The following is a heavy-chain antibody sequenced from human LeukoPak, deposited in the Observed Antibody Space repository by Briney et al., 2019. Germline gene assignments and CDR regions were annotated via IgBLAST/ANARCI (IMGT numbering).Heavy chain of an antibody. J-gene: IGHJ4*02. Sequence: PGESLRLSCAASGFTFSSYAMSWVRQAPGKGLEWVSAISGSGGSTYSADSVKGRFTISRDNSKNTLYLKMNSLRAEDTAVYYCAKDHYSSGWYPTPFDYWGQGTLVTVSS. CDR3: AKDHYSSGWYPTPFDY. D-gene: IGHD6-19*01. V-gene: IGHV3-23*01. CDR2: ISGSGGST. CDR1: GFTFSSYA.